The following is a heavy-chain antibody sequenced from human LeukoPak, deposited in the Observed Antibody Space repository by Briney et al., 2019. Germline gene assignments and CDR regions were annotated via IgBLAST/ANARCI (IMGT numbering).Heavy chain of an antibody. CDR1: GFTFSSYA. Sequence: PGGSLRLSCAASGFTFSSYAMSWVRQAPGEGLEWVSAISGSGGSTYYADSVKGRFTIPRDNSKNTLYLQMNSLRAEDTAVYYCAKDHWIFGVVLSPTFDYWGQGTLVTVSS. CDR2: ISGSGGST. D-gene: IGHD3-3*01. J-gene: IGHJ4*02. CDR3: AKDHWIFGVVLSPTFDY. V-gene: IGHV3-23*01.